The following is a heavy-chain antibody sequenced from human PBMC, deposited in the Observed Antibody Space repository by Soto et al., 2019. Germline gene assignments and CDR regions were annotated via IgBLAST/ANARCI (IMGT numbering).Heavy chain of an antibody. CDR3: VKARRDYDFWSGEDRFDY. V-gene: IGHV3-64D*06. CDR2: ISSNGGST. CDR1: GFTFSSYA. Sequence: PGGSLRLSCSASGFTFSSYAMHWVRQAPGKGLEYVSAISSNGGSTYYADSVKGRFTISRDNSKNTLYLQMSSLRAEDTAVYYCVKARRDYDFWSGEDRFDYWGQGTLVTVSS. J-gene: IGHJ4*02. D-gene: IGHD3-3*01.